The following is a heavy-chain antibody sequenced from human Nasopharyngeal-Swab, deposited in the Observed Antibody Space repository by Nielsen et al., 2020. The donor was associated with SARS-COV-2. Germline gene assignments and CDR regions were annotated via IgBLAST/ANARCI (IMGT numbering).Heavy chain of an antibody. Sequence: VRQAPGKGLEYVSAISSNGGSTYYANSVKGRFTISRDNSKNTLYLQMGSLRAEDTAAYYCARGRTTVVTGDAFDIWGQGTMVTVSS. CDR3: ARGRTTVVTGDAFDI. J-gene: IGHJ3*02. V-gene: IGHV3-64*01. CDR2: ISSNGGST. D-gene: IGHD4-23*01.